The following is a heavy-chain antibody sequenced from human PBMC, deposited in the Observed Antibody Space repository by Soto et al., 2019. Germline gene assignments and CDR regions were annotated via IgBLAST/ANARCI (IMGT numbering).Heavy chain of an antibody. Sequence: PGGSLRLSCAASGFTFSSYNVNWVRQAPGKGLEWVSSISSSSSYIYYADSVKGRFTISRDNAKNSLYLQMNSLRAEDTAVYYCARDSGLELNAFYILCLGTMVT. J-gene: IGHJ3*02. D-gene: IGHD1-7*01. CDR2: ISSSSSYI. V-gene: IGHV3-21*01. CDR3: ARDSGLELNAFYI. CDR1: GFTFSSYN.